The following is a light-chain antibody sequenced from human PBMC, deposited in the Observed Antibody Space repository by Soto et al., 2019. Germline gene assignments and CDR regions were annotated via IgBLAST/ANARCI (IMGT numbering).Light chain of an antibody. J-gene: IGKJ1*01. Sequence: EIVMTQSPATLSVSPGERATLSCRASQSVSSNLAWYQQKPGQPPRLLIYGASTRATGIPGRFSGSGSGTEFTLTISSLQSEDFAVYYCQQYNDWPPTFGQGTKV. CDR2: GAS. CDR3: QQYNDWPPT. V-gene: IGKV3-15*01. CDR1: QSVSSN.